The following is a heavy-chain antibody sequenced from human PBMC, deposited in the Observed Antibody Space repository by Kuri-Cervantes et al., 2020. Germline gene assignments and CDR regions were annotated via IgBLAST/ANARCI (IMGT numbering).Heavy chain of an antibody. CDR2: ISYDGSKK. V-gene: IGHV3-30*03. CDR1: GFPFSHYG. Sequence: GESLKISCAASGFPFSHYGMHWVRQAPGKGLEWVAVISYDGSKKYYADSVKGRFTISRDNAESTLDLQMNSLRAEDTAVYYCARDSITGTTLGYYGMDVWGQGTTVTVSS. CDR3: ARDSITGTTLGYYGMDV. J-gene: IGHJ6*02. D-gene: IGHD1-7*01.